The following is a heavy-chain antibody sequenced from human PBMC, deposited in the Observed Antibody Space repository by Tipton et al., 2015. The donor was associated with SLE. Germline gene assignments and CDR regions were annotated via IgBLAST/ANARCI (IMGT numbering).Heavy chain of an antibody. CDR1: GGSISSYY. CDR2: IYYSGST. J-gene: IGHJ4*02. V-gene: IGHV4-59*01. CDR3: ARVGVVVASYFDY. Sequence: TLSLTCTVSGGSISSYYWSWIRQPPGKGLEWIGYIYYSGSTNYNPSLKSRVTISVDTSKNQFSLKLSSVTAADTAVYYCARVGVVVASYFDYWGQGTLGTVSS. D-gene: IGHD2-15*01.